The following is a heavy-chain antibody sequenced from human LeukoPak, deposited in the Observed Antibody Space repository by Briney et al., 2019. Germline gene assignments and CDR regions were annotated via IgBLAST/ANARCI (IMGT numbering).Heavy chain of an antibody. D-gene: IGHD3-22*01. V-gene: IGHV4-39*01. J-gene: IGHJ4*02. CDR1: GGSISSSSYY. CDR3: ARRLLDYYDSSGYTPIDY. Sequence: SETLCLTCTVSGGSISSSSYYWGWIRQPPGKGLEWIGSIYYSGSTYHNPSLKSRVTISVDTSKNQFSLKLSSVTAADTAVYYCARRLLDYYDSSGYTPIDYWGQGTLVTVSS. CDR2: IYYSGST.